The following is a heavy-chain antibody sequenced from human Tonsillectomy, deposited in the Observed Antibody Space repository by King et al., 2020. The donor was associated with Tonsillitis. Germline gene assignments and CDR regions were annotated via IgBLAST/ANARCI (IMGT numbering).Heavy chain of an antibody. CDR3: AKVVSTAMVYYFDY. D-gene: IGHD5-18*01. CDR1: GFTFSSSA. CDR2: ISGSGGST. J-gene: IGHJ4*02. V-gene: IGHV3-23*04. Sequence: DVQLVESGGGLVQPGGSLRLSRAASGFTFSSSAMAWVRQAPGKGPEWVSGISGSGGSTYYADSVKGRFTISRDNSKNTLYLQMNILGAEDTALYYCAKVVSTAMVYYFDYWGQGALVTVSS.